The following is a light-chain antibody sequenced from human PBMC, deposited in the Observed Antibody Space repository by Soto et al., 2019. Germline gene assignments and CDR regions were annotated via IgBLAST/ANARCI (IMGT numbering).Light chain of an antibody. CDR2: ATS. Sequence: DIQLTQSPPFLSASLGDRVSMTCRASQGVNRWLAWYQQKPGKAPRLLIYATSTLQSGVPSRFSGSGSGADFTLTISSLQPEDFATYFCQQPISFPLTFGGGTKVEIK. J-gene: IGKJ4*01. CDR1: QGVNRW. CDR3: QQPISFPLT. V-gene: IGKV1-12*01.